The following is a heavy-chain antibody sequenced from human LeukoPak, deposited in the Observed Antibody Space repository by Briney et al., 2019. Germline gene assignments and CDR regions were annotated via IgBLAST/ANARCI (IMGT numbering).Heavy chain of an antibody. J-gene: IGHJ4*02. CDR1: GGSISSGSYY. CDR3: ARDPETRY. D-gene: IGHD1-14*01. CDR2: IYTSGST. Sequence: PSETLSLTCTVSGGSISSGSYYWSWIRQPAGKGLEWIGRIYTSGSTNYNPSLKSRVTISVDTSKNQFSLKLSSVTAADTAVYYCARDPETRYWGQGTLVTVSS. V-gene: IGHV4-61*02.